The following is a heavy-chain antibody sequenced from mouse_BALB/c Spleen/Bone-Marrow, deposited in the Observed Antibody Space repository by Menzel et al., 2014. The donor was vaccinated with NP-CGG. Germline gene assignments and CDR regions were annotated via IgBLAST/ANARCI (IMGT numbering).Heavy chain of an antibody. D-gene: IGHD3-2*01. V-gene: IGHV1S56*01. J-gene: IGHJ3*01. Sequence: QVQLKESGPELVKPGALVKISCKASGFTFRSYDINWVKQRPGQGLEWIGWIYPGDGSTKYNEKFKGKATLTADKSSSTACMQLSSLTSDNSAVYFCARSGDSSGYGFAYWGQGTLVTVSA. CDR3: ARSGDSSGYGFAY. CDR2: IYPGDGST. CDR1: GFTFRSYD.